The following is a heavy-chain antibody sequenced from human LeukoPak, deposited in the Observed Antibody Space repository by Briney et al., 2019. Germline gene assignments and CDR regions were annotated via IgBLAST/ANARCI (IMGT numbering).Heavy chain of an antibody. Sequence: VASVKVSCKASGYTFTSYGISWVRHAPGQGLEWMGWINPSSGGTNYAQKFQGRVTMTRDTSISTAYMELSRLRSDDTAVYYCARVDNDLVRGAIPDYFGYWGQGTLVTVSS. CDR1: GYTFTSYG. V-gene: IGHV1-2*02. CDR2: INPSSGGT. CDR3: ARVDNDLVRGAIPDYFGY. J-gene: IGHJ4*02. D-gene: IGHD3-10*01.